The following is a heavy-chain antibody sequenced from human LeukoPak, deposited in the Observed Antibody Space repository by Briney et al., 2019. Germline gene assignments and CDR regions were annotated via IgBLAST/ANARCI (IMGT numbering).Heavy chain of an antibody. Sequence: PSETLSLTCTVSGDSISTYYRSWIRQPPGKGLEWIGYIYYSGSTNYNPSLKSRITISVDTSKNQFSLKLSSVTAADTAVYYCARGYSSSWHLNWFDPWGQGTLVTVSS. D-gene: IGHD6-13*01. V-gene: IGHV4-59*08. CDR1: GDSISTYY. J-gene: IGHJ5*02. CDR3: ARGYSSSWHLNWFDP. CDR2: IYYSGST.